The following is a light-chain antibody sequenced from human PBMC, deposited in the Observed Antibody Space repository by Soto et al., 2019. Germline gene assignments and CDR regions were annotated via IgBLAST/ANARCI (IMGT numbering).Light chain of an antibody. CDR3: QQYDNLPLT. J-gene: IGKJ4*01. Sequence: AMQMTQSPSSLSASVGDRGTITRRASQDIRNELGWYQQKPGKAPRLLIYAASTLQSGVPSRFSGSGSGTDFTFTISSLQPEDIATYHCQQYDNLPLTFGGGTKVDIK. V-gene: IGKV1-6*02. CDR2: AAS. CDR1: QDIRNE.